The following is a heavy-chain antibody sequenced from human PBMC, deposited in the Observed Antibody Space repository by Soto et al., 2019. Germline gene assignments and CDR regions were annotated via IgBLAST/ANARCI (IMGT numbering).Heavy chain of an antibody. CDR3: STIAHSRPIIQAPAAAGSRDATVDI. J-gene: IGHJ3*02. V-gene: IGHV3-30*04. CDR2: ISYDGRQK. CDR1: GFTFNIYA. Sequence: QVQLVESGGGVVQPGGSLRLSCAASGFTFNIYAMHWVRQAPGKGLEWVAVISYDGRQKYSTESVKGRFTISRDNSKTTLFRQMDSLRAEDTAVYYCSTIAHSRPIIQAPAAAGSRDATVDIWGQGTLVTVSS. D-gene: IGHD6-13*01.